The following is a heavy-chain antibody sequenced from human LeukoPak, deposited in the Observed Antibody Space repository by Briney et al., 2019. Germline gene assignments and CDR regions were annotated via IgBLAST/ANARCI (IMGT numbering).Heavy chain of an antibody. Sequence: GGSLRLSCAASGFTFSSYAMSWVRQAPGKGLEWVSAISGSGGSTYYADSVKGRFTISRDNSKNTLYLQMNSLRAEDTAVYYWAKDRSLITGPPRFLNWGQETLVTVSS. CDR2: ISGSGGST. J-gene: IGHJ4*02. V-gene: IGHV3-23*01. CDR1: GFTFSSYA. D-gene: IGHD1-20*01. CDR3: AKDRSLITGPPRFLN.